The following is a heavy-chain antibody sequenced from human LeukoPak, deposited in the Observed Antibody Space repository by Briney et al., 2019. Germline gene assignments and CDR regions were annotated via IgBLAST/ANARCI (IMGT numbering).Heavy chain of an antibody. J-gene: IGHJ5*02. Sequence: AAVNVSCKASGYTFTSYGISWVRQAPGQGLDWMGWISAYNGNTNYAQKLQGRVTMTTDTSTTTAYMELRSLRSDDTAVYYCARAHYDFWSGSHSRFDPWGQGTLVTVSS. CDR1: GYTFTSYG. CDR3: ARAHYDFWSGSHSRFDP. D-gene: IGHD3-3*01. CDR2: ISAYNGNT. V-gene: IGHV1-18*01.